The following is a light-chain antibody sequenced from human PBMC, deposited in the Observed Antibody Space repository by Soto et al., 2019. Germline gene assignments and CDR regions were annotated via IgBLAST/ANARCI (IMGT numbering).Light chain of an antibody. CDR3: CSYAGNYILV. CDR2: DVN. V-gene: IGLV2-11*01. Sequence: QSALTQPRSVSGSPGQSVTISCTATYNDVGGYSFVSWYQQHPGKAPKVMIYDVNNRPSGVPDRFSGSKSGYTASLTISGLQADDEADYYCCSYAGNYILVFGGGTKLTVL. J-gene: IGLJ2*01. CDR1: YNDVGGYSF.